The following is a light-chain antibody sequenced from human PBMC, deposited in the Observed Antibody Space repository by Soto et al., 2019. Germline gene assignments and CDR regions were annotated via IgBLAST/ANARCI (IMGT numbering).Light chain of an antibody. Sequence: DIQMTQSPSSVSASVGVRVAITCRASQGVSSWLAWYQQKPGKAPKLLIYGASTLQSGVPSRFSGSGSGTDFTLTITSLQPEDFATYFCQQSYSTPPWTFGQGTKVDIK. CDR3: QQSYSTPPWT. CDR2: GAS. V-gene: IGKV1-12*01. CDR1: QGVSSW. J-gene: IGKJ1*01.